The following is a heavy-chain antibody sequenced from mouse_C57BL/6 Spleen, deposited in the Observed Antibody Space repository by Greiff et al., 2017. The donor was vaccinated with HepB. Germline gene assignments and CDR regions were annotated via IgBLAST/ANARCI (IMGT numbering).Heavy chain of an antibody. J-gene: IGHJ1*03. Sequence: VQLQQPGAELVKPGASVKMSCKASGYTFTSYWITWVKQRPGQGLEWIGDIYPGSGSTNYNEKFKSKATLTVDTSSSTAYMQLSSLTSEDSAVYDCARRYYDDWYFDVWGTGTTVTVSS. CDR3: ARRYYDDWYFDV. V-gene: IGHV1-55*01. CDR1: GYTFTSYW. D-gene: IGHD1-1*01. CDR2: IYPGSGST.